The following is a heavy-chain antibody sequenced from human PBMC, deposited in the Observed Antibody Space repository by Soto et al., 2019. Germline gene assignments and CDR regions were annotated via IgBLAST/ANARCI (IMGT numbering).Heavy chain of an antibody. D-gene: IGHD1-26*01. V-gene: IGHV1-18*01. Sequence: XSVKVSCKASGYPFTNYGFIWVRLAPGQGLEWMGWISAYNGNTNYAQKLQGRVTMTTDTSTNTVYMDLRSLRSDDTAVYYCAREGRKVGIYYYYYGLEVWGQGTTVTVSS. J-gene: IGHJ6*02. CDR1: GYPFTNYG. CDR3: AREGRKVGIYYYYYGLEV. CDR2: ISAYNGNT.